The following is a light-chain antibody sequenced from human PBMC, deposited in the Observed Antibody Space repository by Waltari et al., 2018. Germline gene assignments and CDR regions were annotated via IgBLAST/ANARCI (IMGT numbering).Light chain of an antibody. V-gene: IGKV3-15*01. Sequence: EIVMTQSPGTLSVSPGESATLSCRASQSILNKLVWYQQKPGQAPRLLIYQASTRATGIPARFRGSGSGTEFTLTISSLQSEDSAVYYCQQYHNWPPLTFGGGTKVEIK. CDR1: QSILNK. J-gene: IGKJ4*01. CDR3: QQYHNWPPLT. CDR2: QAS.